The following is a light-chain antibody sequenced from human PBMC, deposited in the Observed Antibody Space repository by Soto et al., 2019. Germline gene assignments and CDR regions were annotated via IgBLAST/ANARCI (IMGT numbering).Light chain of an antibody. CDR2: DNN. J-gene: IGLJ1*01. V-gene: IGLV1-51*01. Sequence: QSVLTQPPSVSATPGQTVTISCSGSRANIGNFYVSWYQQVPGTAPKLLIYDNNKRPSGIPDRFSGSKSGTSATLAITGLQTGDEADYYCATWDSSLYALVFGPGTKVTVL. CDR3: ATWDSSLYALV. CDR1: RANIGNFY.